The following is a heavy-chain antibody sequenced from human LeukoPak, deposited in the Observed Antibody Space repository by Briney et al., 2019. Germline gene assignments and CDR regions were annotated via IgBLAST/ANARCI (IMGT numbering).Heavy chain of an antibody. CDR1: GFTFSSYS. CDR2: ISSSSSYI. V-gene: IGHV3-21*04. CDR3: AKGYYDYVWGSYPSPYYFDY. Sequence: GGSLRLSCAASGFTFSSYSMNWVRQAPGQGLEWVSSISSSSSYIYYADSVKGRFTISRDNSKNTLYLQMNSLRAEDTAVYYCAKGYYDYVWGSYPSPYYFDYWGQGTLVTVSS. J-gene: IGHJ4*02. D-gene: IGHD3-16*01.